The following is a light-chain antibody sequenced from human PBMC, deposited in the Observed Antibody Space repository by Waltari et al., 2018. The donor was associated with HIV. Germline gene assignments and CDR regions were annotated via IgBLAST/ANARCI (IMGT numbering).Light chain of an antibody. CDR2: DAS. V-gene: IGKV3-11*01. CDR1: QSVSRY. J-gene: IGKJ4*01. CDR3: QQRSNWPPSLT. Sequence: EIVLTQYQATLLLSPGERATIPCRASQSVSRYLAWYQQKPGQAPRLLIYDASNRATGIPARFSGSGSGTDFTLTISSLEPEDFAVYYCQQRSNWPPSLTFGGGTKVEIK.